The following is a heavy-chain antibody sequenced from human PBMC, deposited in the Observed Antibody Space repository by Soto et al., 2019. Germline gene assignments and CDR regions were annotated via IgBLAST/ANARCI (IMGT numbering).Heavy chain of an antibody. CDR2: SIPIFGTA. CDR3: ARDGGVYDYSPFDY. CDR1: GGTFSSYA. J-gene: IGHJ4*02. V-gene: IGHV1-69*13. Sequence: SVKVSCMASGGTFSSYAISWVRQAPGQGLEGMGGSIPIFGTANYAQKFQGRVTITADESTSTADMEVSSLRSEDTAVYYCARDGGVYDYSPFDYWGQATLVTVSS. D-gene: IGHD4-4*01.